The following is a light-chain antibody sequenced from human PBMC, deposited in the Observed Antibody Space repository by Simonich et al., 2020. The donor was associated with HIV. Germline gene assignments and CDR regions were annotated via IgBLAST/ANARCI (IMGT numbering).Light chain of an antibody. CDR3: QQYYSTPIT. V-gene: IGKV4-1*01. CDR1: QSVLYSSNNKNY. Sequence: DIVMTQSPDSLAVSLGERATINCKSSQSVLYSSNNKNYLAWYQQKPGQSPKLLIYWASTRESGVPDLFSGSVSGTDFTLTIGSLQAEDVAVYYCQQYYSTPITFGQGTRLGIK. J-gene: IGKJ5*01. CDR2: WAS.